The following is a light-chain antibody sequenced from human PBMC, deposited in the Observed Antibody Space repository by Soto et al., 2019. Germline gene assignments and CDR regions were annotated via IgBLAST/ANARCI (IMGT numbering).Light chain of an antibody. J-gene: IGKJ4*01. CDR3: QQFKSYPRT. V-gene: IGKV1-9*01. Sequence: DIHLTQSPSSLSASVGDRVTITCRARQAITNNLAWYQQKPGNPPRLLIYEESTLHSGVPSRFSGRKVGTQFILTIDSLQPEDFATYYCQQFKSYPRTFGGGTKVEIK. CDR2: EES. CDR1: QAITNN.